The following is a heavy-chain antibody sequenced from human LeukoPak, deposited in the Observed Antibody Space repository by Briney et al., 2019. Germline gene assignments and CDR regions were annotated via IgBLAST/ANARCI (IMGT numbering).Heavy chain of an antibody. Sequence: GGSLRLSCSASGFTFSIYEMNWVRQAPGKGLEWISYISSRGGTIYHADSVKGRFTVSRDNAKNSLYLQMNSLRAEDTAVYYCATQGRSAISGIWGQGTMVTVSS. CDR1: GFTFSIYE. CDR2: ISSRGGTI. D-gene: IGHD3-3*01. CDR3: ATQGRSAISGI. V-gene: IGHV3-48*03. J-gene: IGHJ3*02.